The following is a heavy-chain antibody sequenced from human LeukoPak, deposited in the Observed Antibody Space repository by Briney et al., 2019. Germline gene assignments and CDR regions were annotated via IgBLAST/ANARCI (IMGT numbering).Heavy chain of an antibody. D-gene: IGHD5-24*01. CDR3: ASAVGEGEMATINDWFDP. Sequence: SVKVSCKASGGTFSSYAISWVRQAPGQGLEWMGGIIPIFGTANYAQKFQGRVTITADKSTSTAYMELSSLRSEDTAVYYCASAVGEGEMATINDWFDPWGQGTLVTASS. J-gene: IGHJ5*02. CDR1: GGTFSSYA. V-gene: IGHV1-69*06. CDR2: IIPIFGTA.